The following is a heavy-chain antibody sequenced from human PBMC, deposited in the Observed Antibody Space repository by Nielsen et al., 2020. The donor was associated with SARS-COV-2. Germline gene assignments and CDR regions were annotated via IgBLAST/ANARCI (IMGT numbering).Heavy chain of an antibody. CDR2: ISSSSSYT. D-gene: IGHD4-23*01. CDR3: ARAPFYGSNSRGPFDY. J-gene: IGHJ4*01. V-gene: IGHV3-11*05. CDR1: GFTFSDYY. Sequence: GGSLRLSCAASGFTFSDYYMSWIRQAPGKGLEWVSYISSSSSYTNYADSVKGRFTISRDNAKNSLYLQMNSLRAEDTAVYYCARAPFYGSNSRGPFDYWGRGTLVTVSS.